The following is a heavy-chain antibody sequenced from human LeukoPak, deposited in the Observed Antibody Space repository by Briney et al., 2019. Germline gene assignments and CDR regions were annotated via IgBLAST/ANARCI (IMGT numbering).Heavy chain of an antibody. V-gene: IGHV4-59*01. D-gene: IGHD6-13*01. J-gene: IGHJ4*02. Sequence: SETLSLTCTVTGGSISSYYWSWIRRPPGKGLEWIGYIYYTGSTNYNPSLKSRVTISVDTSKNQFSLKLSSVTAADTAVYYCARQQLSQLYYFDNWGQGTLVTVSS. CDR3: ARQQLSQLYYFDN. CDR2: IYYTGST. CDR1: GGSISSYY.